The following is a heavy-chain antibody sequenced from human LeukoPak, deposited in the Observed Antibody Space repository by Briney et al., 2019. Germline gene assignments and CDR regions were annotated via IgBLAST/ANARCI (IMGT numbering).Heavy chain of an antibody. D-gene: IGHD2-2*01. CDR3: ARDQYQLLFGSLNYYYGMDV. CDR2: IKQDGSEK. CDR1: GFTFSGYW. Sequence: GGSLRLSCAASGFTFSGYWMSWVRQAPGKGLEWVANIKQDGSEKYYVDSVKGRFTISRDNAKNSLYLQMNSLRAEDTAVYYCARDQYQLLFGSLNYYYGMDVWGQGTTVTVSS. J-gene: IGHJ6*02. V-gene: IGHV3-7*03.